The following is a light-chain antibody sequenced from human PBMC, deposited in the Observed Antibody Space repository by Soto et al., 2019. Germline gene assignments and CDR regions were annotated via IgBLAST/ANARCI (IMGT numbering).Light chain of an antibody. Sequence: EIVITQSPATLSVSPGERAPISCLSSQSVSSYLAWYQQKPGQAPRLLIYDASNRATGIPARFSGSGSGTDFTLTISSLEPEDFAVYYCQQRSHWPTVTFGQGTRLEIK. CDR2: DAS. J-gene: IGKJ5*01. CDR1: QSVSSY. CDR3: QQRSHWPTVT. V-gene: IGKV3-11*01.